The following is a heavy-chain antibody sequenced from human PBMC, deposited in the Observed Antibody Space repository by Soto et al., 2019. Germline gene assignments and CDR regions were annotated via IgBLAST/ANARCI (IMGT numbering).Heavy chain of an antibody. J-gene: IGHJ4*02. V-gene: IGHV1-3*01. CDR2: INAGNGET. CDR3: ARSHYDFWSGYNPFDY. Sequence: GASVKVSCKASGYTFTSYAIHWVRQAPGHRLEWLGWINAGNGETRYPQEFQDRVTITRDTSASTAYMELSSLRSEDTAVYYCARSHYDFWSGYNPFDYWGQGTLVTVSS. D-gene: IGHD3-3*01. CDR1: GYTFTSYA.